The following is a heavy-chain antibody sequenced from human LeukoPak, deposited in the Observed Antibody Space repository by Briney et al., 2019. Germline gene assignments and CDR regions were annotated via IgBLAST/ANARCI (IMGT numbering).Heavy chain of an antibody. V-gene: IGHV1-69*10. D-gene: IGHD1-20*01. J-gene: IGHJ6*02. CDR1: GGTFSRYA. CDR3: ARDRYNWNRPPGSDGPHCYNSYGMHV. CDR2: IITIFGIA. Sequence: SVKVSCKASGGTFSRYAISWVRQAPGQGREWMGGIITIFGIANYAHKFQGRVTITADKSTSTAYIELSSLRSEDAAVYYCARDRYNWNRPPGSDGPHCYNSYGMHVGGQETTVTVSS.